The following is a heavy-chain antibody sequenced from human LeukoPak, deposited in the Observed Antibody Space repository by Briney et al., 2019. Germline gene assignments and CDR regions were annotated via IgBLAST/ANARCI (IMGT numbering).Heavy chain of an antibody. CDR2: IKSKNDGGTP. J-gene: IGHJ4*02. Sequence: PGGSLRLSCAASGFTFSNAWMSWVRQAPGKGLEWVGRIKSKNDGGTPDYAAPVKGRFTISRDDSKNTLYLQMNSLKTEDTAVYYCRWDYAYGSGSFYTTDYWGQGTLVTVSS. CDR1: GFTFSNAW. D-gene: IGHD3-10*01. V-gene: IGHV3-15*01. CDR3: RWDYAYGSGSFYTTDY.